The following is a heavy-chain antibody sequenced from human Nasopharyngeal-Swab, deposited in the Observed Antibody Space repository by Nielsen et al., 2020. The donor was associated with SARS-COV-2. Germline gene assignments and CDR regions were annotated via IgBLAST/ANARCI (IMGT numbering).Heavy chain of an antibody. CDR3: ARVSAYYDSSGHYDAFDI. J-gene: IGHJ3*02. V-gene: IGHV3-13*01. CDR2: IGTAGYT. Sequence: GESLKISCAASGFTFSSYDMHWVRQATGKGLECVSAIGTAGYTYYPGSVKGRFTISRENAKNSLYLQMNSLRAEDTAVYYCARVSAYYDSSGHYDAFDIWGQGTMVTVSS. D-gene: IGHD3-22*01. CDR1: GFTFSSYD.